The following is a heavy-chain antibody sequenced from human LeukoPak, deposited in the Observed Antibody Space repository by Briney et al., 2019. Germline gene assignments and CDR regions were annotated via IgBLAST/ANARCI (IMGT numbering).Heavy chain of an antibody. V-gene: IGHV1-69*06. D-gene: IGHD3-10*01. Sequence: ASVKVSCKASGGTFSSYAISWVRQAPGQGLEWMGGIIPIFGTANYAQKFQGRVTITADKSTSTAYMELSSLRSEDTAVYYCARDPTYYYGSGSYFTGDYWGQGTLVTVSS. CDR2: IIPIFGTA. J-gene: IGHJ4*02. CDR1: GGTFSSYA. CDR3: ARDPTYYYGSGSYFTGDY.